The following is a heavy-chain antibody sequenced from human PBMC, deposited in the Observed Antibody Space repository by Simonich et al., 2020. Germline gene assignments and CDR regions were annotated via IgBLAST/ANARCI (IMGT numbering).Heavy chain of an antibody. V-gene: IGHV4-39*01. CDR1: GGSISSSSYY. CDR3: ARWAYSSSYFDY. CDR2: IYYSGSH. D-gene: IGHD6-6*01. J-gene: IGHJ4*02. Sequence: QLQLQESGPGLVKPSETLSLTCTVSGGSISSSSYYWGWIRQPPGKGLEWIGSIYYSGSHYYNPSRKSGVTISVDTSKNQFSLKLSSVTAADTAVYYCARWAYSSSYFDYWGQGTLVTVSS.